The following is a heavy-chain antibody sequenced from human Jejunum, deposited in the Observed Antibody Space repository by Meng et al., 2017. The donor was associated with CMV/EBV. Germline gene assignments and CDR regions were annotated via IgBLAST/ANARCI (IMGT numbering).Heavy chain of an antibody. J-gene: IGHJ5*02. V-gene: IGHV4-30-4*08. CDR3: AREVTTANWLDP. CDR1: GDGISRGEQY. D-gene: IGHD4-17*01. CDR2: IFRTGTT. Sequence: TLSGDGISRGEQYWNWIRKPRGKGLEWIGHIFRTGTTSYDASLKSRLSMSVDTSKNQFYLTLTSVTAADTAVYYCAREVTTANWLDPWGQGTLVTVSS.